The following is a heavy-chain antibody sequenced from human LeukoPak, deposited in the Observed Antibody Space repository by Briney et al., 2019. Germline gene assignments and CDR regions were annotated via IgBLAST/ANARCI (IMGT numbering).Heavy chain of an antibody. Sequence: PGGSLRLSCAASGFAFSSYAMSWVRQAPGKGLEWVSAISGSGGSTYYADSVKGRFTISRDNSKNTLYLQMNSLRAEDTAVYYCAKDWGYRGGYDAFDYWGQGTLVTVSS. CDR1: GFAFSSYA. D-gene: IGHD6-19*01. CDR3: AKDWGYRGGYDAFDY. CDR2: ISGSGGST. V-gene: IGHV3-23*01. J-gene: IGHJ4*02.